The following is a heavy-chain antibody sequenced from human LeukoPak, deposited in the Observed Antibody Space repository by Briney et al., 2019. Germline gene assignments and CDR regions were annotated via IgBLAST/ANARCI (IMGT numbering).Heavy chain of an antibody. CDR1: GFTFSSYE. V-gene: IGHV3-48*03. J-gene: IGHJ4*02. Sequence: PGGSLRLSCAASGFTFSSYEMNWVRQAPGKGLEWVSYISSSGSTIYYADSVKGRFTISRDISKNTLYLQMNSLRAEDTAVYYCAKDFEWLRLGYYFDYWGQGTLVTVSS. D-gene: IGHD5-12*01. CDR3: AKDFEWLRLGYYFDY. CDR2: ISSSGSTI.